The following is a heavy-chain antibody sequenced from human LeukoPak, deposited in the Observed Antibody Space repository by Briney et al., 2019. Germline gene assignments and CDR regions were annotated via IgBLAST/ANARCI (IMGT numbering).Heavy chain of an antibody. Sequence: PGRSLRLSCAASGFTFSSYGMHWGRRAPGKGLEWVAVIWYDGSNKYYADSVKGRFTISRDNSKNTLYLQMNSLRAEDTAVYYCARDRRIVGATGSFQHWGQGTWSPSPQ. J-gene: IGHJ1*01. CDR3: ARDRRIVGATGSFQH. CDR2: IWYDGSNK. D-gene: IGHD1-26*01. CDR1: GFTFSSYG. V-gene: IGHV3-33*01.